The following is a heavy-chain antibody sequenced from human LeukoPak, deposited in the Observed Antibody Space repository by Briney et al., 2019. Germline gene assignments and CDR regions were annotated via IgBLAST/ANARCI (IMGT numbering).Heavy chain of an antibody. J-gene: IGHJ4*02. D-gene: IGHD6-19*01. CDR3: AKDLGSSGWHLGY. Sequence: PGGSLRLSCAASGFPFSSYAMTWVRQAPGKGLEGVSGISHGGDITYYADSAKGRFTISRDNSKNALYLQMNSLRAEDTAVYYCAKDLGSSGWHLGYWGQGTMVTVSS. CDR1: GFPFSSYA. CDR2: ISHGGDIT. V-gene: IGHV3-23*01.